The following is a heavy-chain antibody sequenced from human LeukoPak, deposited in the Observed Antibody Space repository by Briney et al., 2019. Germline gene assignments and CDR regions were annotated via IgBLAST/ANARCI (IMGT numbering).Heavy chain of an antibody. V-gene: IGHV3-72*01. D-gene: IGHD1-26*01. CDR1: GFTFRNHY. Sequence: PGGSLRLSCAASGFTFRNHYMDRVRQAPGKELEWVGRIKNNANSSSTQYAASVQGRFTISRDDSENSLYLQLNSLQTDDTAVYYCTRVRLGASTRYFDYWGQGTLVTVSS. CDR3: TRVRLGASTRYFDY. J-gene: IGHJ4*02. CDR2: IKNNANSSST.